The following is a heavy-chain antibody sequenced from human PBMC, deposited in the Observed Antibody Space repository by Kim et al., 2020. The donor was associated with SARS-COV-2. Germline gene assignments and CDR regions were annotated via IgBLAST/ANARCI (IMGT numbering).Heavy chain of an antibody. Sequence: QKFQGRVTLTRDTSASTAYMELSSLRSEDTAVYYCARGPRIAAADTGDYWGQGTLVTVSS. CDR3: ARGPRIAAADTGDY. D-gene: IGHD6-13*01. J-gene: IGHJ4*02. V-gene: IGHV1-3*01.